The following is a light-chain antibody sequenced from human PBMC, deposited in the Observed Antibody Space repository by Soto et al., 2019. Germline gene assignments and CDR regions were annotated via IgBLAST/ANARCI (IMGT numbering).Light chain of an antibody. CDR3: XXXNNWPIT. CDR2: GAS. CDR1: QSVTSN. V-gene: IGKV3-15*01. J-gene: IGKJ5*01. Sequence: VMTQSPATLSVSPGERATLSCRASQSVTSNFAWFQQKPGQAPRLLIYGASTRATGIPARFSGSGSGTEFXLTISXXQSXXXXXXXXXXXNNWPITFGQGTRLEIK.